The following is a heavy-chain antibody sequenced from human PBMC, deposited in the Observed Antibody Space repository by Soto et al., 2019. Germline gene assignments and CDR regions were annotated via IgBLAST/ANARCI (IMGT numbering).Heavy chain of an antibody. Sequence: GASVKVSWKASGYAFTSYDINWVRHATEQGLEWMGLMNPNSGNTGYAQKFQGRVTMTRNTSISTAYMELSSLRSEDTAVYYCARVVTISGVVIKGMDVWGQGTTVTVSS. CDR3: ARVVTISGVVIKGMDV. D-gene: IGHD3-3*01. CDR1: GYAFTSYD. V-gene: IGHV1-8*01. CDR2: MNPNSGNT. J-gene: IGHJ6*02.